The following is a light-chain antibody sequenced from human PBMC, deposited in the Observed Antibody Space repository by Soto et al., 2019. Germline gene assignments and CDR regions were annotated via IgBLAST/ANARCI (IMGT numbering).Light chain of an antibody. CDR2: AAS. J-gene: IGKJ4*01. CDR1: QFISTY. CDR3: QQSQSDPLT. Sequence: DIQMTQSPSSLSASVGDSVSFTCRASQFISTYSNWYQQKPGKAPKLLIYAASSLPHGVPSRFSGRGSGTDFTLTISNLQPEDFAPYFCQQSQSDPLTFGGGTKVEI. V-gene: IGKV1-39*01.